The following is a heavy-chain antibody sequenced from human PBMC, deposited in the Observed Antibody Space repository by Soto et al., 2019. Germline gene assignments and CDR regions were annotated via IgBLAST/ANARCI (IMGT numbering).Heavy chain of an antibody. CDR3: ARSIVVVTAADY. Sequence: EASVKVSCKASGYTFTSYAMHWVRQAPGQRLEWMGWINAGNGNTKYSQKFQGRVTITRDTSASTAYMELSSLRSEDTAVYYCARSIVVVTAADYWGQGTLVTVPQ. V-gene: IGHV1-3*01. D-gene: IGHD2-21*02. CDR2: INAGNGNT. J-gene: IGHJ4*02. CDR1: GYTFTSYA.